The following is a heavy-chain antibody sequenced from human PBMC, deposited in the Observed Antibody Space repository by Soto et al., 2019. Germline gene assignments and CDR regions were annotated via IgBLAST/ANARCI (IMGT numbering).Heavy chain of an antibody. D-gene: IGHD3-9*01. CDR3: ARTPRVLRYCDSRVGDAFDS. Sequence: PGGSLRLSCAASGFTFSSYWMSWVRQAPGKGLEWVANIKQDGSEKYYVDSVKGRFTISRDNAKNSLYLQMNSLRAEDTAVYYCARTPRVLRYCDSRVGDAFDSCGQGTMVTVSS. J-gene: IGHJ3*02. CDR1: GFTFSSYW. V-gene: IGHV3-7*01. CDR2: IKQDGSEK.